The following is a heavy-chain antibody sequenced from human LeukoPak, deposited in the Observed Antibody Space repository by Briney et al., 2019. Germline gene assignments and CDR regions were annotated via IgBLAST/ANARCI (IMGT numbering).Heavy chain of an antibody. Sequence: GGPLRLSCATSGFDFSTFWMHWVRQAPGKGLVWVARINSDGNIISYADSVKGRFTISRDNAKNTLYLQMSSLRAEDTAVYYCATYLTLDSTWGQGTLVSVSS. D-gene: IGHD6-13*01. CDR1: GFDFSTFW. CDR3: ATYLTLDST. J-gene: IGHJ5*02. CDR2: INSDGNII. V-gene: IGHV3-74*01.